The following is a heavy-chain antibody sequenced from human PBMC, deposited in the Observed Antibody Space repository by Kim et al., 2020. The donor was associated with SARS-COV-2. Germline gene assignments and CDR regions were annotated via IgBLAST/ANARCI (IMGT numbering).Heavy chain of an antibody. CDR3: ARISLGYYDSSGYFDY. D-gene: IGHD3-22*01. Sequence: SGPTLVNPTQTLTLTCTFSGFSLSTSGMCVSWIRQPPGKALEWLARIDWDDDKYYSTSLKTRLTISKDTSKNQVVLTMTNMDPVDTATYYCARISLGYYDSSGYFDYWGQGTLVTVSS. V-gene: IGHV2-70*11. J-gene: IGHJ4*02. CDR2: IDWDDDK. CDR1: GFSLSTSGMC.